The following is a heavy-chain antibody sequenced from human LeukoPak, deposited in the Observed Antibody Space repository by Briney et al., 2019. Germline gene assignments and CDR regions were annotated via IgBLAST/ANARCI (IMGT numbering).Heavy chain of an antibody. CDR1: GYTFTGYY. Sequence: GASVKVSCKASGYTFTGYYMHWVRQAPGQGLEWMGWINPNSGGTNNAQKFQGRVTMTRDASISTAYMELSRLRSDDTAVYYCARALSLWPTYYYGFDPWGQGTLVTVSS. V-gene: IGHV1-2*02. CDR3: ARALSLWPTYYYGFDP. CDR2: INPNSGGT. J-gene: IGHJ5*02. D-gene: IGHD3-10*01.